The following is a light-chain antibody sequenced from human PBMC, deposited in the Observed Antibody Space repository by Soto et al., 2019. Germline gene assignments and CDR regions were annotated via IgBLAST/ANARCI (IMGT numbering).Light chain of an antibody. J-gene: IGKJ5*01. CDR1: EIVITN. V-gene: IGKV3-11*01. CDR2: GAA. Sequence: EIARTQSPATLSLAPGERVTLSFRACEIVITNLAWYQQKAGQAPSLLIHGAATRATGIPARFSGSGSGTDFTRTISSLEPVDFAVYYCQQRSNWPPSITFGQGTRLEI. CDR3: QQRSNWPPSIT.